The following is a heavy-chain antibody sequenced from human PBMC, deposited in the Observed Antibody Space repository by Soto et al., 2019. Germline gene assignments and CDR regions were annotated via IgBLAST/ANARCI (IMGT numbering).Heavy chain of an antibody. CDR1: GGSISSYY. CDR2: IYYSGST. Sequence: QVQLQESGPGLVKPSETLSLTCTVSGGSISSYYWSWIRQPPGKGLEWIGYIYYSGSTNYNPSLNSRVTIAVDTSKNQFSLKLSSVTAADTAVYYCARALILTGYYINDAFDIWGQGTMVTVSS. V-gene: IGHV4-59*01. D-gene: IGHD3-9*01. CDR3: ARALILTGYYINDAFDI. J-gene: IGHJ3*02.